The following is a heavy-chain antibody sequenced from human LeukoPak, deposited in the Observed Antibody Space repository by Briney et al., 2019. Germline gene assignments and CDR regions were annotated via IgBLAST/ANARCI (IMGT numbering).Heavy chain of an antibody. J-gene: IGHJ6*03. Sequence: SETLSLTCAVSGDSISNYYWSWIRQPPGKGLEWIGSIYYSGSTYYNPSLKSRVTISVDTSKNQFSLKLSSVTAADTAVYYCARAIDYYYYMDVWGKGTTVTVSS. CDR2: IYYSGST. CDR1: GDSISNYY. CDR3: ARAIDYYYYMDV. V-gene: IGHV4-38-2*01.